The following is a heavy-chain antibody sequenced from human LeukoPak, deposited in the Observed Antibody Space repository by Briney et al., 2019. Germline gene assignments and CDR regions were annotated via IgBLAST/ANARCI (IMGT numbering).Heavy chain of an antibody. CDR1: GFTFSSFW. CDR2: INTDGSST. V-gene: IGHV3-74*01. Sequence: GGSLRLSCAAPGFTFSSFWMHWVRQAPGKGLVWVSRINTDGSSTNYADSVKGRFTISRDNAKNTLFLQMNSLRADDTAVYYCARGLGYCSGGACSVWGQGTLVTVSS. CDR3: ARGLGYCSGGACSV. J-gene: IGHJ4*02. D-gene: IGHD2-15*01.